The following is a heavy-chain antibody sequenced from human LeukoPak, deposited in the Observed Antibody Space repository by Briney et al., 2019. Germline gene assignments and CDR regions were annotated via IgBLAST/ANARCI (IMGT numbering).Heavy chain of an antibody. D-gene: IGHD3-22*01. CDR1: GFTFSTYW. J-gene: IGHJ5*02. CDR3: AREFYSDNSGYYAGTNWFDP. V-gene: IGHV3-7*01. Sequence: GGSLRLSCTASGFTFSTYWMTWVRQAPGKGLEWVANIKQDGSEKYYVDSVKGRFTISRDNAKNSLYLQMNSLRADDTAVYYCAREFYSDNSGYYAGTNWFDPWGQGTLVTVSS. CDR2: IKQDGSEK.